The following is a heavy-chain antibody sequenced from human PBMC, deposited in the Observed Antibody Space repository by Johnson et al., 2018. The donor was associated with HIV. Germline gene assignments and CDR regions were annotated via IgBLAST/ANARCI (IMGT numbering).Heavy chain of an antibody. CDR2: ISYDGSNK. Sequence: QVQLVESGGGVVQPGRSLRLSCAASGFTFSSYDMHWVRQAPGKGLEWVAVISYDGSNKYYADSVKGRFTISRDNSKNTLYLQMNSLRAEDTAVYYCARSPGIVGAKGDAFDIWGQGTMVTVSS. J-gene: IGHJ3*02. V-gene: IGHV3-30-3*01. CDR3: ARSPGIVGAKGDAFDI. D-gene: IGHD1-26*01. CDR1: GFTFSSYD.